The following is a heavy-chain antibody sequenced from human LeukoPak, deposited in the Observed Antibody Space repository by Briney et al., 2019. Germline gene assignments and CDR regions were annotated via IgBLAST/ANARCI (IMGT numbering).Heavy chain of an antibody. CDR3: ARTDYNFWFDP. D-gene: IGHD5-24*01. CDR1: GYIFTNYC. J-gene: IGHJ5*02. V-gene: IGHV5-51*01. CDR2: IYPADSDT. Sequence: GESLKISRKGSGYIFTNYCIVWVRQMPGKGLEWMGIIYPADSDTRYSPSFQGQVSISVDKSINTAYLQWTSLKASDTAMYYCARTDYNFWFDPWGQGTLVTVSS.